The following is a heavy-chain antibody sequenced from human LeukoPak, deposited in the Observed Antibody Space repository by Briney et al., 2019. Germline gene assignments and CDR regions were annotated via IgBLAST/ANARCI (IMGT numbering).Heavy chain of an antibody. Sequence: GGSLRLSCAASGFTFGSSAMSWVRQAPGKGLEWVSSISSSSSYIYYADSVKGRFTISRDNAKNSLYLQMSSLRAEDTAVYYCARDLVGWAYYMDVWGKGTTVTVS. CDR3: ARDLVGWAYYMDV. J-gene: IGHJ6*03. CDR1: GFTFGSSA. CDR2: ISSSSSYI. V-gene: IGHV3-21*01. D-gene: IGHD1-26*01.